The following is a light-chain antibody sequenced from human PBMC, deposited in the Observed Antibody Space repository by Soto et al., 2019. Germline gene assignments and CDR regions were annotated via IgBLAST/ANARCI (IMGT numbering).Light chain of an antibody. V-gene: IGKV3-15*01. CDR1: QSVSSK. CDR3: QQYDNSPFT. Sequence: EVVMTQSPATLSVSPGEGATLSCRASQSVSSKLAWYQQKPGQAPRLLIYGASTRATGIPARFSGSESGTELALTISSLQSEDFAVYYCQQYDNSPFTFGPGTKVDIK. J-gene: IGKJ3*01. CDR2: GAS.